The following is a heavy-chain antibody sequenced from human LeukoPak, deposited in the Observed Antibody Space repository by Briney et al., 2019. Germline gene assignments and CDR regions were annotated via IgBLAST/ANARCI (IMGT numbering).Heavy chain of an antibody. V-gene: IGHV3-30*03. D-gene: IGHD6-19*01. CDR3: ARDTYRQWLTQGGYFQH. J-gene: IGHJ1*01. CDR2: ISYDGSNK. CDR1: GFTFSSYW. Sequence: GGSLRLSCAASGFTFSSYWMSWVRQAPGKGLEWVAVISYDGSNKWDADSVKGRFTISRDNSKNTLYLQMNSLRAEDTAVYYCARDTYRQWLTQGGYFQHWGQGTLVTVSS.